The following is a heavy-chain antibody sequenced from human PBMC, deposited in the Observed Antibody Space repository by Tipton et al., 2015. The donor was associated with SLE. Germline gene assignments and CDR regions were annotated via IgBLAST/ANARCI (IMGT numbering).Heavy chain of an antibody. D-gene: IGHD3-10*01. CDR1: GDSISSYY. V-gene: IGHV4-34*01. J-gene: IGHJ4*02. CDR3: ARGPLVAYYYGSGSYYNPPHYFDY. CDR2: INHSGST. Sequence: TLSLTCTVSGDSISSYYWTWIRQPPGKGLEWIGEINHSGSTSYNPSLRSRVTISVDTSKNQFSLKLSSVTAADTAVYYCARGPLVAYYYGSGSYYNPPHYFDYWGQGTLVTVSS.